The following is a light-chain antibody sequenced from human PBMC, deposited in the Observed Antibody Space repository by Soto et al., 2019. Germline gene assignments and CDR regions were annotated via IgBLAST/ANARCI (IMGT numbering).Light chain of an antibody. V-gene: IGKV1-39*01. CDR1: QTVSIY. J-gene: IGKJ5*01. CDR2: AAS. CDR3: QQSYDSLSIT. Sequence: DIPMTQSPSSLSASVGDRVTIACRTSQTVSIYLNWYRQKPGKAPELLIYAASYLQSGVPSRFSGSGSGTDFTLTISGLQHEDFGTYYCQQSYDSLSITFGQGTRLEIK.